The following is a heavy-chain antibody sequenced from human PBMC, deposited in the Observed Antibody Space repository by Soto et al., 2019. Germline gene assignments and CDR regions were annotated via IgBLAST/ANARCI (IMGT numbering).Heavy chain of an antibody. V-gene: IGHV1-58*01. J-gene: IGHJ4*02. CDR2: IVVGTGST. CDR3: ARGGVSTRTFDY. CDR1: GITFRRTA. D-gene: IGHD3-3*01. Sequence: SVKVSCKASGITFRRTAVQWMRQARGQRLEWIGRIVVGTGSTTYAQIVQERIAITRDKSISSAYLQWSSLRASDTAMYYCARGGVSTRTFDYWGQGTPVTVSS.